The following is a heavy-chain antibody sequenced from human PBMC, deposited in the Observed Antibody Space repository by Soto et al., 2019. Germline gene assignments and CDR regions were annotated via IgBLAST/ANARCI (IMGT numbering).Heavy chain of an antibody. D-gene: IGHD3-9*01. J-gene: IGHJ5*02. CDR3: ARGVLRYFNLDP. Sequence: SETLSLTCAVYGGSFSGYYWSWIRQPPGKGLEWIGEINHSGSTNYNPSLKSRVTISVDTPKNQFSLKLSSVTAADTAVYYCARGVLRYFNLDPWGQGTLVTVSS. CDR1: GGSFSGYY. V-gene: IGHV4-34*01. CDR2: INHSGST.